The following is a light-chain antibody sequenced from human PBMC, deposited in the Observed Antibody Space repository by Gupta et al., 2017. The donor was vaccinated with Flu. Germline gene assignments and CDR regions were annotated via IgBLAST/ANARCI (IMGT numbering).Light chain of an antibody. J-gene: IGKJ5*01. V-gene: IGKV1-33*01. CDR2: DAS. CDR3: QQYDNPSIT. CDR1: RDISKY. Sequence: DIQMTQSPSSLSASIGDRVTITCQASRDISKYLNWYQQKAGKAPKPLIYDASTLETGVPSRFSGSGSGTDFTVTISSLQPEDIATYYCQQYDNPSITFGQGTRLDIK.